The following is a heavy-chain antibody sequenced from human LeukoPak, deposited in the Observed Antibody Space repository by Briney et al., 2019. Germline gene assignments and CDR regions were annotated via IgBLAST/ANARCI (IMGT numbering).Heavy chain of an antibody. Sequence: GGSLRLSCAASGFTFSSYWMSWVRQAPGKGLEWVANIKQDGSEKYYVDSVKGRFTISRDNAKNSLYLQMNSLRAEDTAVYYCARDWSSSWSLPDAFDIWGQGTMVTVSS. J-gene: IGHJ3*02. CDR1: GFTFSSYW. V-gene: IGHV3-7*01. CDR2: IKQDGSEK. CDR3: ARDWSSSWSLPDAFDI. D-gene: IGHD6-13*01.